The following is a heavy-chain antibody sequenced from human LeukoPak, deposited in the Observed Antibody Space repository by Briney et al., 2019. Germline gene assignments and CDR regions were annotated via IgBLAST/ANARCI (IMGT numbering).Heavy chain of an antibody. J-gene: IGHJ4*02. CDR2: ISSDENNK. CDR3: AKDRPPGYHDY. V-gene: IGHV3-30*18. D-gene: IGHD3-9*01. CDR1: GFTFSSYV. Sequence: GGSLRLSCAASGFTFSSYVMHWVRQAPGKELEWVALISSDENNKYHADSVKGRFTISRDNAKNSLYLQMNSLRAEDTAVYYCAKDRPPGYHDYWGQGTLVTVSS.